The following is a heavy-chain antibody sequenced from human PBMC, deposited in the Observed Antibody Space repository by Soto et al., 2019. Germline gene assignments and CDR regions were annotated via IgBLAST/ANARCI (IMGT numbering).Heavy chain of an antibody. CDR2: ISSSGSTI. Sequence: PGGSLRLSCAASGFTFSSYEMNWVRQAPGKGLEWVSYISSSGSTIYYADSVKGRFTISRDNAKNSLYLQMNSLRAEDTAVYYCARDDIATANYYYYGMDVWGHGTTVTVSS. D-gene: IGHD1-26*01. J-gene: IGHJ6*02. CDR1: GFTFSSYE. CDR3: ARDDIATANYYYYGMDV. V-gene: IGHV3-48*03.